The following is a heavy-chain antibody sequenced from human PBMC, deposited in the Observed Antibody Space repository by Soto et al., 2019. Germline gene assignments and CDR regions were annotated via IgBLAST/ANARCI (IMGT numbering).Heavy chain of an antibody. Sequence: PGGSLRLSCAASGFPFGTTDMSWVRQAPGEGLEWVSTIDGSGGITFYADSVKGRFTISGDNSRNTVYLQMNSLRGDDTALYYCVKNSGWFNTWGQGALVTVSS. CDR3: VKNSGWFNT. D-gene: IGHD3-10*01. CDR1: GFPFGTTD. CDR2: IDGSGGIT. V-gene: IGHV3-23*01. J-gene: IGHJ5*02.